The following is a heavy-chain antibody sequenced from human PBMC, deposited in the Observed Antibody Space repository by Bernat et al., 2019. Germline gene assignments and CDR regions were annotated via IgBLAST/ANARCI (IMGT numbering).Heavy chain of an antibody. CDR2: IFSNDEK. CDR1: RFSLSNARMG. Sequence: QVTLKESGPVLVKPTETLTLTCTVSRFSLSNARMGVSWIRQPPGKALEWLAHIFSNDEKSYSTSLKSRLTISKDTSKSQVVLTMTNMDPVDTATYYCARKYCSGGSCYSEEFWFDPWGQGTLVTVSS. CDR3: ARKYCSGGSCYSEEFWFDP. J-gene: IGHJ5*02. D-gene: IGHD2-15*01. V-gene: IGHV2-26*01.